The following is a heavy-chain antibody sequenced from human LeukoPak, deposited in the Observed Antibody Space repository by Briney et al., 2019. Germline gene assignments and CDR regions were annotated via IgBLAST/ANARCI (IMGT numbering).Heavy chain of an antibody. D-gene: IGHD3-22*01. Sequence: GGSLRLSCAASGFTFDDYDMSWVRQAPGKGLEWVSGINWNGGSTGYADSVKGRFTISRDNAKNSLYLQMNSLRAEDTAFYYCARGSDYYDSSGWDAFDIWGQGTMVTVSS. CDR1: GFTFDDYD. CDR2: INWNGGST. J-gene: IGHJ3*02. CDR3: ARGSDYYDSSGWDAFDI. V-gene: IGHV3-20*04.